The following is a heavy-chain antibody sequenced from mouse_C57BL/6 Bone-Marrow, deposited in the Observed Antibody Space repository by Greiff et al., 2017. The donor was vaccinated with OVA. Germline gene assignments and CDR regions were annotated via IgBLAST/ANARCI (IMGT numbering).Heavy chain of an antibody. Sequence: QVQLQQPGAELVRPGSSVKLSCKASGYTFTSYWMDWVKQRPGQGLEWIGNIYPSDSETHYNQKFKDKATWTVDKSSSTAYMQLSSLTSEDSAVYYCARRGDGYCAWFAYWGQGTLVTVSA. J-gene: IGHJ3*01. V-gene: IGHV1-61*01. D-gene: IGHD2-3*01. CDR2: IYPSDSET. CDR3: ARRGDGYCAWFAY. CDR1: GYTFTSYW.